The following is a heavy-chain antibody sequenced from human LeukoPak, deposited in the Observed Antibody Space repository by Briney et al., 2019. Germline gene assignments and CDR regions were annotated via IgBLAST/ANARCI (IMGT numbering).Heavy chain of an antibody. D-gene: IGHD7-27*01. V-gene: IGHV1-69*04. J-gene: IGHJ4*02. CDR1: GGTFSSYA. CDR3: ARDLGKNDY. Sequence: SVRVSCKASGGTFSSYAISWVRQAPGQGLEWMGRIIPILGIANYAQKFQGRVTITADKSTSTAYMELSSLRSEDTAVYYCARDLGKNDYWGQGTLVTVSS. CDR2: IIPILGIA.